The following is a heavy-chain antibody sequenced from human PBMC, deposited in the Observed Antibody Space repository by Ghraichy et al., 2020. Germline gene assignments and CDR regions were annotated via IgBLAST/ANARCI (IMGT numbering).Heavy chain of an antibody. V-gene: IGHV4-59*01. CDR2: IYYSGST. D-gene: IGHD6-19*01. Sequence: SQTLSLTCTVSGGSISSYYWSWIRQPPEKGLEWIGYIYYSGSTNYNPSLKSRVTISVDTSKNQFSLKLSSVTAADTAVYYCARGGGWEYFDYWGQGTLVTVSS. CDR1: GGSISSYY. CDR3: ARGGGWEYFDY. J-gene: IGHJ4*02.